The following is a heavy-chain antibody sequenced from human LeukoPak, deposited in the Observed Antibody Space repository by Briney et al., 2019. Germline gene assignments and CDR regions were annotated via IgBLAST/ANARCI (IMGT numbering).Heavy chain of an antibody. V-gene: IGHV4-39*07. CDR3: ARRSVATRGFDY. CDR2: IYDSGST. Sequence: SETLSLTCTVSGGSIRSSYYYWGWIRQPPGKGLEWIGSIYDSGSTYYNPSLKSRVTISVDTSKNQFSLKLSSVTAADTAVYYCARRSVATRGFDYWGQGTLVTVSS. J-gene: IGHJ4*02. D-gene: IGHD5-12*01. CDR1: GGSIRSSYYY.